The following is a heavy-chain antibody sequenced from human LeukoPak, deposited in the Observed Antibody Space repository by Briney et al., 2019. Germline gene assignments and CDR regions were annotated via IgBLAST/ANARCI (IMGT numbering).Heavy chain of an antibody. CDR2: IYTSGST. J-gene: IGHJ6*03. Sequence: SETLSLTCTVSGGSISSYYWSWIRQPAGKGLEWIGRIYTSGSTNYNPSLKSRVTMSVDKSKNQFSLKLSSVTAADTAAYYCARGVITMVRGFEYYYMDVWGKGTTVTVSS. CDR3: ARGVITMVRGFEYYYMDV. V-gene: IGHV4-4*07. D-gene: IGHD3-10*01. CDR1: GGSISSYY.